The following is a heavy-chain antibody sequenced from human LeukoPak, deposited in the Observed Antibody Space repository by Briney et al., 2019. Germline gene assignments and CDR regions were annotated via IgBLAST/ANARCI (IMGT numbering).Heavy chain of an antibody. J-gene: IGHJ3*02. CDR3: AREARLTDAFDI. Sequence: GGSLRLSCVASGFSLSSYNMNWVRQAPGKGLEWVSSISTSSYYIYYTDSVRGRFIISRDNTRNSLYLQMNSLRAEDTAVYYCAREARLTDAFDIWGQGTMVTVSS. CDR1: GFSLSSYN. V-gene: IGHV3-21*01. CDR2: ISTSSYYI.